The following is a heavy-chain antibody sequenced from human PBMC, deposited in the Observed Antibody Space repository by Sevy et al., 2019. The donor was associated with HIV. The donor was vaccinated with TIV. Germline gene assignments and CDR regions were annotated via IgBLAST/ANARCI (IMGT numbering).Heavy chain of an antibody. CDR2: LSFGCGKI. D-gene: IGHD2-8*01. J-gene: IGHJ4*02. Sequence: GGSLRLSCAASGFAFYDYSMSWIRQAPGKGLEWVATLSFGCGKINYADSVKGRFTISRDNSKNSFYLQMDNLRVEDTALDYCAREGCTRPHDYCGQGTRVTYSS. V-gene: IGHV3-23*01. CDR1: GFAFYDYS. CDR3: AREGCTRPHDY.